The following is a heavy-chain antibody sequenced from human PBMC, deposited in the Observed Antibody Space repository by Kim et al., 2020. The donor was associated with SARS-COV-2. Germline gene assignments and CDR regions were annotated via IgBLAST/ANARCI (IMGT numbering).Heavy chain of an antibody. D-gene: IGHD1-7*01. J-gene: IGHJ4*02. CDR2: T. Sequence: TNYAQKLQGRVTMTTDTSTSTAYMELRSLRSDDTAVYYCASGQWNYYFDYWGQGTLVTVSS. V-gene: IGHV1-18*01. CDR3: ASGQWNYYFDY.